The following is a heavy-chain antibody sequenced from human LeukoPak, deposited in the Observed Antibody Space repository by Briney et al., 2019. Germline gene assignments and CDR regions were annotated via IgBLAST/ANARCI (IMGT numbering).Heavy chain of an antibody. CDR2: ISRSGSTK. V-gene: IGHV3-11*01. J-gene: IGHJ6*03. CDR1: GFTFSDYN. Sequence: GGSLRLSCAASGFTFSDYNMRWIRQAPGKGLEWVSSISRSGSTKYYADSVKGRFTIPRDNAKNSLFLQMNSLRAEDTAVYYCARVLRYCSGGNCYSGGLGYMDVWGKGTTVTISS. D-gene: IGHD2-15*01. CDR3: ARVLRYCSGGNCYSGGLGYMDV.